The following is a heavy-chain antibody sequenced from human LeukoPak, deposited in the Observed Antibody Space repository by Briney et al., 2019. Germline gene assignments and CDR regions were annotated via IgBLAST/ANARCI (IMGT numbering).Heavy chain of an antibody. CDR3: ARENSGSYREFDY. D-gene: IGHD1-26*01. Sequence: SETLSLTCTVSDGSISSYYWSWIRQPAGKGLEWIGRIYTSGSTNYNASLKSRVSMSVDTSKNQFSLKLSSVTAADTAVFYCARENSGSYREFDYWGQGTLVTVSS. CDR1: DGSISSYY. J-gene: IGHJ4*02. V-gene: IGHV4-4*07. CDR2: IYTSGST.